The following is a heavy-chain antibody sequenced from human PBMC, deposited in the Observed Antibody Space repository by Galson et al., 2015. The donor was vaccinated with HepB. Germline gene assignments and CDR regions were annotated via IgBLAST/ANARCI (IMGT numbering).Heavy chain of an antibody. CDR2: IWYDGSNK. J-gene: IGHJ3*02. CDR1: GFTFSSYG. D-gene: IGHD1-26*01. V-gene: IGHV3-33*01. Sequence: SLRLSCAASGFTFSSYGMHWVRQAPGKGLEWVAVIWYDGSNKYHADSMKGRFTISRDNSKNTLYLQMNSLRAEDTAVYYCAREKVGATTGAFDIWGQGTMVTVSS. CDR3: AREKVGATTGAFDI.